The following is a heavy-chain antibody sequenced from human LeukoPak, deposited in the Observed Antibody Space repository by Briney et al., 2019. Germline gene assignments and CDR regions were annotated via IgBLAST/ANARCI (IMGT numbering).Heavy chain of an antibody. J-gene: IGHJ4*02. CDR3: ATDKYYGSGSYYRFDY. Sequence: EASVKVSCKVSGYTLTELSMHWVRQAPGKGLEWMGGFDPEDGETIYAQKFQGRVTMTEDTSTDTAYMELSSLRSEDTAVYYCATDKYYGSGSYYRFDYWGQGTLVTVSS. D-gene: IGHD3-10*01. CDR1: GYTLTELS. CDR2: FDPEDGET. V-gene: IGHV1-24*01.